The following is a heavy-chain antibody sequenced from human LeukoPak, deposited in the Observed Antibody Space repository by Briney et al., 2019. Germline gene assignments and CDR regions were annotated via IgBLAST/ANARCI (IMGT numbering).Heavy chain of an antibody. CDR2: INHSGST. Sequence: SETLSLTCAVYGGSFSGYYWSWIRQPPGKGLEWIGEINHSGSTNYNPSRKSRVTISVDTSKNQFSLKLSSVTAADTAVYYCARAPRKLGYCSGGSCYSGSWFDPWGQGTLVTVSS. V-gene: IGHV4-34*01. CDR1: GGSFSGYY. D-gene: IGHD2-15*01. J-gene: IGHJ5*02. CDR3: ARAPRKLGYCSGGSCYSGSWFDP.